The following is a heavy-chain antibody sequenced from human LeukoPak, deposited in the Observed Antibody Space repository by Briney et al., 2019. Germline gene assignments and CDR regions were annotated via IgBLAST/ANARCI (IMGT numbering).Heavy chain of an antibody. CDR2: IYFSGSSGTT. J-gene: IGHJ5*02. Sequence: SETLSLTCTVSGGSMSRYYWSWIRQPPGKGLEWIGYIYFSGSSGTTNYNPSLKSRVTISVDTSKNQLSLKLSSVTAADTAVYYCARTPRDRLSGWFDPWGQGTLVTVSS. CDR1: GGSMSRYY. CDR3: ARTPRDRLSGWFDP. D-gene: IGHD2-21*02. V-gene: IGHV4-59*12.